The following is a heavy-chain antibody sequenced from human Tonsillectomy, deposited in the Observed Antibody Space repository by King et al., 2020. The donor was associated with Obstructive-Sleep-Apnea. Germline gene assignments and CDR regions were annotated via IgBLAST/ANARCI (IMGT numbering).Heavy chain of an antibody. CDR2: INSDGRST. Sequence: VQLVESGGGLVQPGGSLRLSCAASGFTFRTSWMHWVRQAPGKGLVWVSRINSDGRSTIYADFVKGRFTISRDNAKNTLYLQMNILRAEDTAVYYCARDRGGAGPTTTDYWGQGTLVTVSS. V-gene: IGHV3-74*01. D-gene: IGHD1-26*01. CDR1: GFTFRTSW. CDR3: ARDRGGAGPTTTDY. J-gene: IGHJ4*02.